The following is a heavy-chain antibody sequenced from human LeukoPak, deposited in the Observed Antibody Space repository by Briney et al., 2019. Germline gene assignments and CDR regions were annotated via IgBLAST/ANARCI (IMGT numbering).Heavy chain of an antibody. D-gene: IGHD2-15*01. CDR1: GFTVSSNY. CDR3: AREIYCSASSCTGGVFDI. V-gene: IGHV3-53*01. J-gene: IGHJ3*02. Sequence: PGGSLRLSCAASGFTVSSNYMSWVRQAPGKGLEWVLVIYSGGSTYYADSVKGRFTISRDNSKNTLYLQMNSLRVEDTAVYYCAREIYCSASSCTGGVFDIWGQGTMVTVSS. CDR2: IYSGGST.